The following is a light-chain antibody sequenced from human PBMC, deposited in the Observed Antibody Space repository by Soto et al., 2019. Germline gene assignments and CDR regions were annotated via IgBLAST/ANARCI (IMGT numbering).Light chain of an antibody. CDR3: QQYNNWPRT. V-gene: IGKV3-15*01. CDR2: DAS. CDR1: QSVSSN. Sequence: EIVMTQSPATLSVSPGERVTLSCRASQSVSSNLAWYQQKPGQPPRLLIYDASTGATGIPARFSGSGSGTEFTLTISSLQSEDFAVYYCQQYNNWPRTFGQGTKVEIK. J-gene: IGKJ1*01.